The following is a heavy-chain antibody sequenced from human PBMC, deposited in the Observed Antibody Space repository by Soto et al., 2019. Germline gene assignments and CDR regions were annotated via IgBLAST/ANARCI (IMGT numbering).Heavy chain of an antibody. D-gene: IGHD6-13*01. CDR2: ISSSGSTI. CDR1: GFTFSDYY. Sequence: GGSLRLSCAASGFTFSDYYMSWIRQAPGKGLEWVSYISSSGSTIYYADSVKGRFTISRDNAKNSLYLQMNSLRAEDTAVYYCAKDRARQQLALRGDYWGQGTLVTVSS. J-gene: IGHJ4*02. CDR3: AKDRARQQLALRGDY. V-gene: IGHV3-11*01.